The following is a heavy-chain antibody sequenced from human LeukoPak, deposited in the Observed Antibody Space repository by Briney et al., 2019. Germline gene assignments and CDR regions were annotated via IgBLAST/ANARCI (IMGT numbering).Heavy chain of an antibody. CDR3: AKDRDTSGWRYFDY. CDR2: ISYDGSNT. J-gene: IGHJ4*02. CDR1: VYTFTGYC. V-gene: IGHV3-30*18. D-gene: IGHD6-19*01. Sequence: SSKASVYTFTGYCMHWVRQAPGKGLEWVAVISYDGSNTYYADSVKGRFTISRDNSKNTLYLQMNSLRTEDTALFYCAKDRDTSGWRYFDYWGQGTLVTVSS.